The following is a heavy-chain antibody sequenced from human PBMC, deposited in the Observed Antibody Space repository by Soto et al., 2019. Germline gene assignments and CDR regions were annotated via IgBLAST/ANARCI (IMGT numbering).Heavy chain of an antibody. D-gene: IGHD2-2*01. CDR1: GFTFSSYW. J-gene: IGHJ4*02. CDR2: IKQDGSEK. CDR3: ARDTPHVPDHCDY. V-gene: IGHV3-7*01. Sequence: EVQLVESGGGLVQPGGSLRLSCAASGFTFSSYWMSWVRQAPGKGREWVANIKQDGSEKHYVDSVKGRFTISRDNAKNSLYLQRNSLRDEDTAVYYCARDTPHVPDHCDYWGQGTLVTVSS.